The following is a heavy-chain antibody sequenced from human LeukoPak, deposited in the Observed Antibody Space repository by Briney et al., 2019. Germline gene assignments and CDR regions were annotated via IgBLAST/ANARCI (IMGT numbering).Heavy chain of an antibody. D-gene: IGHD6-13*01. J-gene: IGHJ4*02. CDR3: AKTYSSSWDYFDY. CDR1: GFTFSSYA. CDR2: MSGSGGHT. Sequence: GGSLRLPCAASGFTFSSYAMTWVRQAPGKGLEWVSVMSGSGGHTYYADSVKGRFTISRDNSKNMLYLQMNSLRADDTAVYYCAKTYSSSWDYFDYWGQGTLVTVSS. V-gene: IGHV3-23*01.